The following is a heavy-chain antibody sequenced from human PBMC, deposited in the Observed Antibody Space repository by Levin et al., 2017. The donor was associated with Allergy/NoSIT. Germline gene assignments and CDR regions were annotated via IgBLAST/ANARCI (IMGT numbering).Heavy chain of an antibody. CDR1: GFTLGNSW. CDR3: ARDPGGYDY. V-gene: IGHV3-7*01. CDR2: IKQDGDEK. J-gene: IGHJ4*02. Sequence: LSLTCAASGFTLGNSWMSWVRQAPGKGLEWVASIKQDGDEKYYVDSVKGRFTISRDNAKNSLYLQMNNLRAEDTAVYYCARDPGGYDYWGQGTLVTASS. D-gene: IGHD4-23*01.